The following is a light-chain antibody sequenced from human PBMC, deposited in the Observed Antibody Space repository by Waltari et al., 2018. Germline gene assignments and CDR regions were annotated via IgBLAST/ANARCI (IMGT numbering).Light chain of an antibody. Sequence: DIQLTQSPSSLSASVGYTLTIHCRANQTISTYLIWFQQKPGKAPKLLISAASTLQSGVPSRFSGSGSGTDFTLTIGSLQPEDFATYYCQQNYRSPVTFGQGTKVEVK. CDR2: AAS. V-gene: IGKV1-39*01. CDR1: QTISTY. CDR3: QQNYRSPVT. J-gene: IGKJ1*01.